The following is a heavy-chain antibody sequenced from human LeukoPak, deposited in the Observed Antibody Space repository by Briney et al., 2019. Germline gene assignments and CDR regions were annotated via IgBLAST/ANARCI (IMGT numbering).Heavy chain of an antibody. D-gene: IGHD2-21*02. CDR3: AKGDDAFDI. V-gene: IGHV3-9*03. CDR2: ISWHSGSI. Sequence: GGSLRLSCAASGFTFDDYAMHWVRQAPGKGLEWVSGISWHSGSIGYADSVKGRFTISRDNAKNSLDLQMNSLRAEDMALYYCAKGDDAFDIWGQGTMVTVSS. CDR1: GFTFDDYA. J-gene: IGHJ3*02.